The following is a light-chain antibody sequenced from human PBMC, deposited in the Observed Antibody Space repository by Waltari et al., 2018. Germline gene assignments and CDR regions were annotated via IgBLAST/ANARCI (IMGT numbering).Light chain of an antibody. Sequence: DIVMTQSPDSLAVSLGERATINCNSSQSVLNSSNNKNHLAWYQQKPGQPPKLLIYWASTRESGVPDRFSGSGSGTDFTLTISSLQAEDVAVYYCQQYYSTHAFGGGTKVEIK. J-gene: IGKJ4*01. V-gene: IGKV4-1*01. CDR2: WAS. CDR1: QSVLNSSNNKNH. CDR3: QQYYSTHA.